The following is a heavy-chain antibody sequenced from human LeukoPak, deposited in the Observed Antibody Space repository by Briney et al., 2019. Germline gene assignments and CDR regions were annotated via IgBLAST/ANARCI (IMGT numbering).Heavy chain of an antibody. CDR2: IRYDGSNK. CDR1: GFTFSSYG. D-gene: IGHD3-10*01. CDR3: AKNGPRRITMVRGVPPHFDY. J-gene: IGHJ4*02. V-gene: IGHV3-30*02. Sequence: PGGSLRLSCAASGFTFSSYGMHWVRQAPGKGLEWVAFIRYDGSNKYYADSVKGRFTIPRDNSKNTLYLQMNSLRAEDTAVYYCAKNGPRRITMVRGVPPHFDYWGQGTLVTVSS.